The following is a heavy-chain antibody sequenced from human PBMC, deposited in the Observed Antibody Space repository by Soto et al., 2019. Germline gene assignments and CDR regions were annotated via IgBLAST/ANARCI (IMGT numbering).Heavy chain of an antibody. V-gene: IGHV1-18*04. Sequence: ASVKISCKASCYTYISYGISWVRQAPGQGLECMGWISAYNGDTNYAQKLQGRVTMTTXTXXSXXXMXLXSLRSDDTAVYYCARYQCSSSSCYTFFFDYWG. CDR1: CYTYISYG. CDR2: ISAYNGDT. J-gene: IGHJ4*01. CDR3: ARYQCSSSSCYTFFFDY. D-gene: IGHD2-2*02.